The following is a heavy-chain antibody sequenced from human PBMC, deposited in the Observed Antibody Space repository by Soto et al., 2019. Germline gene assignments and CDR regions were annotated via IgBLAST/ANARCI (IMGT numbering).Heavy chain of an antibody. V-gene: IGHV3-74*01. J-gene: IGHJ5*02. D-gene: IGHD2-15*01. CDR3: ARHYCSGGSCLFGP. CDR2: ISGDETTT. Sequence: GGSLRLSCAASGFTFRTNWMHWVRQAPGKGLVWVSRISGDETTTTYADSVKGRFTVSRDNARNTLYLQMNSLRAEDTAVYYCARHYCSGGSCLFGPWGQGT. CDR1: GFTFRTNW.